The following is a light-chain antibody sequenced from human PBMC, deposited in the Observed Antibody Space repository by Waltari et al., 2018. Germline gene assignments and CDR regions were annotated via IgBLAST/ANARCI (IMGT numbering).Light chain of an antibody. CDR2: SAS. V-gene: IGKV3-15*01. Sequence: LSCMHSHRVGRKSAWYHQKPVHAPLLIISSASTTATRLPAGCSGSSCTKEFTPTIRSMHSEDVAVYYYQQYNNWPWTFGQGTKVELK. CDR1: HRVGRK. J-gene: IGKJ1*01. CDR3: QQYNNWPWT.